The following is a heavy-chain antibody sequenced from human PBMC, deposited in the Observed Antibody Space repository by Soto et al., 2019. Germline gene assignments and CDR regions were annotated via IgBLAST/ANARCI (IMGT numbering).Heavy chain of an antibody. J-gene: IGHJ6*03. D-gene: IGHD2-15*01. CDR1: GGCSCWYY. CDR3: ARFTWSVLPPYYYYMDV. CDR2: IYYSGST. Sequence: LETLSLTCSVAGGCSCWYYPSRIRQPPGKGLEWIGYIYYSGSTNYNPSLKSRVTISVDTSKNQFSLKLSSVTAADTAVYYCARFTWSVLPPYYYYMDVWGKGTTVTVSS. V-gene: IGHV4-59*08.